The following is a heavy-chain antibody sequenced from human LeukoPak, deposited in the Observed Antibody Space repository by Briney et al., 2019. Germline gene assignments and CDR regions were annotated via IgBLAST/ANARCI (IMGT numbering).Heavy chain of an antibody. V-gene: IGHV3-23*01. J-gene: IGHJ4*02. D-gene: IGHD3-10*01. CDR3: AGLLWSVGC. Sequence: GGSLRLSCAASGFTFSSYAMSWVRQAPGKGLEWVSGISGGGGSTHYADSVKGRFTISRDNSKNTLYLQMNSLRAEDTAVYYCAGLLWSVGCWGQGTLVTVSS. CDR2: ISGGGGST. CDR1: GFTFSSYA.